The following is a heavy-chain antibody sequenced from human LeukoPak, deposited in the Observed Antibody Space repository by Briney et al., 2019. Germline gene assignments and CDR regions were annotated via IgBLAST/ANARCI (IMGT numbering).Heavy chain of an antibody. CDR2: ISGRGDTI. CDR1: GFTFRVYE. J-gene: IGHJ3*02. CDR3: ARGDYYGSQNYTYDI. Sequence: GGSLRLPCAASGFTFRVYEMQWVRQAPGKGLEWVSYISGRGDTIYYADSVKGRFTISRDNARNSLYLQTNSLRSEDTALYYCARGDYYGSQNYTYDIWGQGTMVTVSS. D-gene: IGHD3-10*01. V-gene: IGHV3-48*03.